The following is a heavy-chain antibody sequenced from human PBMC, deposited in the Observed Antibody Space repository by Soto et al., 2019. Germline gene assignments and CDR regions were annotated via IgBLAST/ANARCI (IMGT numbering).Heavy chain of an antibody. CDR3: ARGSDVNTYYFDY. Sequence: QVQLVQSGAEVKKPGASVKVSCKASGYTFINHYMHWVRQAPGQGLEWVGIINPSDGSTSDAQKLQGRVTVTRDTSTNTVYMELSSLRSEDAAVYYCARGSDVNTYYFDYWCQGTLVTVSS. D-gene: IGHD3-10*01. CDR1: GYTFINHY. V-gene: IGHV1-46*01. J-gene: IGHJ4*02. CDR2: INPSDGST.